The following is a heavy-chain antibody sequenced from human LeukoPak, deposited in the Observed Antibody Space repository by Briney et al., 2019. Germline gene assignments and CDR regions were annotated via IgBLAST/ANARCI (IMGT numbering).Heavy chain of an antibody. CDR3: AKGGTAPRRYYYYMDV. D-gene: IGHD1-14*01. V-gene: IGHV3-23*01. CDR1: GFTFSSYA. Sequence: GGSLRLSCAASGFTFSSYAMSWVRQAPGKGLEWVSAISGSGGSTYYADSVTGRFTISRDNSKNTLYLQMNSLRAEDTAVYYCAKGGTAPRRYYYYMDVWGKGTTVTVSS. J-gene: IGHJ6*03. CDR2: ISGSGGST.